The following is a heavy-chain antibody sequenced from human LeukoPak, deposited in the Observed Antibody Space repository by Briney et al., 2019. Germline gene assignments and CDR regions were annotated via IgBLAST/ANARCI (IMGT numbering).Heavy chain of an antibody. CDR2: IYYSGST. Sequence: SETLSLTCTVSGGSISSSSYYWGWIRQPPGKGLEWIGSIYYSGSTHYNPSLQSRVTISVDTSENQFSLKLSSVTAADTAVYYCARNSNYVINWFDPWGQGTLVTVSS. V-gene: IGHV4-39*01. D-gene: IGHD4-11*01. CDR1: GGSISSSSYY. CDR3: ARNSNYVINWFDP. J-gene: IGHJ5*02.